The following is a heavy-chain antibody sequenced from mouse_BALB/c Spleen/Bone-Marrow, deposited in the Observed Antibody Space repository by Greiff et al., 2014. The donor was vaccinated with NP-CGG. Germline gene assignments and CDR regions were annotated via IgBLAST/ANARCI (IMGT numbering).Heavy chain of an antibody. Sequence: VQLQQSGPGLVAPSQSLSITCTVSGFSLTTYGVHWVRQPPGKGLEWLGVLWADGSTNYSSALMSRLSISKDNSKSQVFLKMNSLQTDDTAMYYCARITTATGAMDYWGQGTSVTVSS. CDR2: LWADGST. D-gene: IGHD1-2*01. CDR3: ARITTATGAMDY. CDR1: GFSLTTYG. V-gene: IGHV2-9*02. J-gene: IGHJ4*01.